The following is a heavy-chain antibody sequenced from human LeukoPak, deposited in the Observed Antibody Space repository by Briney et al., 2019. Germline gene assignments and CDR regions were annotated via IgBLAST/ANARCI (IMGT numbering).Heavy chain of an antibody. V-gene: IGHV4-39*01. J-gene: IGHJ4*02. Sequence: SETLSLTCTVSGGSISSSSYYWGWIRQPPGKGLEWIGSIYYSGSTYYNPSLKSRVTISVDTSKNQFSLKLSSVTAADTAVYYCARRGYYYDSSGYLREYFDYWGQGILVTVSS. CDR2: IYYSGST. CDR1: GGSISSSSYY. D-gene: IGHD3-22*01. CDR3: ARRGYYYDSSGYLREYFDY.